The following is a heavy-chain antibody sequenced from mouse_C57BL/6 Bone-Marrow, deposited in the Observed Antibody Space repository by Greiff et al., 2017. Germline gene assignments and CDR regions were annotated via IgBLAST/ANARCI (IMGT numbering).Heavy chain of an antibody. V-gene: IGHV1-50*01. J-gene: IGHJ2*01. Sequence: QVQLQQPGAELVKPGASVKLSCKASGYTFTSYWMQWVKQRPGQGLEWIGEIDPSDSYTNYNQKFKGKATLTVDTSSSTAYMQLSSLTSEDSAVYYCGAVPFAYGGQGTTLTVSS. CDR2: IDPSDSYT. CDR1: GYTFTSYW. CDR3: GAVPFAY.